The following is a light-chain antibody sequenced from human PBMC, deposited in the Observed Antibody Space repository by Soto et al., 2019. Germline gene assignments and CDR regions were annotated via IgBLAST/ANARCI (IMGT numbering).Light chain of an antibody. V-gene: IGKV1-9*01. CDR3: QQLNTYPLT. CDR2: AAS. J-gene: IGKJ4*01. Sequence: DIQLTQSPSFLSASIGNRVTITCRASQGISSYLAWYQQKPGKAPKLLIYAASTLHSGVPSRFSGSESGTEFTLTISSLQPEDFANYYCQQLNTYPLTFGGGTKVEIK. CDR1: QGISSY.